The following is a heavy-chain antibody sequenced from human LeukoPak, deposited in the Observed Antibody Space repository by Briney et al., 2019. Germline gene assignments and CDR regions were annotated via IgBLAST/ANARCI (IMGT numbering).Heavy chain of an antibody. J-gene: IGHJ4*02. CDR3: ASHTPPVAPMVWGTRNPVDY. CDR1: GFTFSNYS. CDR2: ISSSSSYT. Sequence: PGGSLRLSCAASGFTFSNYSMNWVRQAPGKGLEWVSYISSSSSYTNYADSVKGRFTISRDNAKNSLYLQMNSLRAEDTAVYYCASHTPPVAPMVWGTRNPVDYWGQGTLVTVSS. D-gene: IGHD3-10*01. V-gene: IGHV3-21*05.